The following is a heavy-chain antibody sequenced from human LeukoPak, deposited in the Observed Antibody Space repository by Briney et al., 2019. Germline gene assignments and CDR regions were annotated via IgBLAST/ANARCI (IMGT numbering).Heavy chain of an antibody. V-gene: IGHV3-23*01. Sequence: PGGSLRLSCAASGFTFSSYAMSWVRQAPGKGLEWVSAISDSGGSTYYADSVKGRFTISRDNSKNTLYLQMNSLRAEDTAVYYCAKDPGYSYGLDAFDIWGQGTMVTVSS. CDR1: GFTFSSYA. CDR2: ISDSGGST. CDR3: AKDPGYSYGLDAFDI. D-gene: IGHD5-18*01. J-gene: IGHJ3*02.